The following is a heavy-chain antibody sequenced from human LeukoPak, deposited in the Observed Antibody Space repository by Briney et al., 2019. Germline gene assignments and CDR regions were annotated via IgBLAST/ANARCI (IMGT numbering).Heavy chain of an antibody. V-gene: IGHV3-53*01. Sequence: PGGSLRLSCAASGFTVSTNYMSWVRQAPGKGLEWVSIIYTGGNTYYADSGKGRFTISRDNPKNTLYLQMNSLRAEDTAVYYCARRVWGSNRYTDCWGQGTLVTVSS. D-gene: IGHD3-16*02. CDR1: GFTVSTNY. CDR3: ARRVWGSNRYTDC. J-gene: IGHJ4*02. CDR2: IYTGGNT.